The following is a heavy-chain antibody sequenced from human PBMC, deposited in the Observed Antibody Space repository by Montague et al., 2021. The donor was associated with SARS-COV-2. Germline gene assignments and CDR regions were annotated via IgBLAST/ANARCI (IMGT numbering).Heavy chain of an antibody. Sequence: SETLSLICTVSGGSISSQTSCWGWVRLPPGKGLEWVGSICYSGMAHYTPSLKSRLIISLDTSKTHVSLKLRSVTAADTAVYYCASTVDYYAHFDSWGQGTLVSVSS. V-gene: IGHV4-39*07. J-gene: IGHJ4*02. CDR2: ICYSGMA. CDR1: GGSISSQTSC. D-gene: IGHD3-22*01. CDR3: ASTVDYYAHFDS.